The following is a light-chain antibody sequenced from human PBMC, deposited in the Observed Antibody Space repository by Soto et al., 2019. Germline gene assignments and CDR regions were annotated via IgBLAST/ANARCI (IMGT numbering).Light chain of an antibody. J-gene: IGKJ1*01. Sequence: DVVMSQSPLSLPVTLGQPASISCRSSLSLVYSDGNTYLNWFQQRPGQSPRRLIYKVSNRDSGVPDRFSGSGSGTDFTLKISRVEAEDVGVYYCMQGTHWPFSFGQGTKVEIK. CDR1: LSLVYSDGNTY. CDR2: KVS. CDR3: MQGTHWPFS. V-gene: IGKV2-30*01.